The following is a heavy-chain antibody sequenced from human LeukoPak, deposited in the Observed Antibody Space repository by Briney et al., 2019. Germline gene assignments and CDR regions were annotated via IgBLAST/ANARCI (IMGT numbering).Heavy chain of an antibody. CDR1: GFTFSSYG. V-gene: IGHV3-30*18. J-gene: IGHJ4*02. CDR3: AKDLSMGAFDF. Sequence: GGSLRLSCAASGFTFSSYGMHWVRQAPGRGLEWVAVISYDGSNKYYADSVKGRFTISRDNSKNTLYLQMNSLRAEDTAMYYCAKDLSMGAFDFWGQGTLVTVSS. CDR2: ISYDGSNK. D-gene: IGHD4/OR15-4a*01.